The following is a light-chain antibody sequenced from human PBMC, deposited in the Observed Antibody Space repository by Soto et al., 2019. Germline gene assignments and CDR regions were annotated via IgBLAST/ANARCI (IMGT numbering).Light chain of an antibody. J-gene: IGKJ4*01. CDR2: GAS. V-gene: IGKV3D-20*02. Sequence: EIVLTQSPATLSVSPGETATLSCRASQSVSSSYLAWYQQKPGQAPRLLMYGASSRATGIPDRFRGSGSGTDFTLTISRLEPEDFAVYYCQRYNNWPLTFGGGTKVDIK. CDR3: QRYNNWPLT. CDR1: QSVSSSY.